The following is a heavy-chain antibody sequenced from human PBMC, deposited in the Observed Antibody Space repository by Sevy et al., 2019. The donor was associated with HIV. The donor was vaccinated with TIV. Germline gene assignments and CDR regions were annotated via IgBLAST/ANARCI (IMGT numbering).Heavy chain of an antibody. CDR1: GFNFSNYS. J-gene: IGHJ4*02. V-gene: IGHV3-21*01. CDR3: ASQFDY. CDR2: ISSSGSYI. Sequence: GGSLRLSCAVSGFNFSNYSMDWVRQAPGKGLEWVSSISSSGSYIYYSDSLKGRITISRDNAKSSVYLQMNSLRAEDTAVYYCASQFDYWGQGTLVTVSS.